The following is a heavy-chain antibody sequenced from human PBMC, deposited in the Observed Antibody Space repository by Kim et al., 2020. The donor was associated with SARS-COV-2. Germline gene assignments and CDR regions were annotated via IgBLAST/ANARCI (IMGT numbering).Heavy chain of an antibody. J-gene: IGHJ4*02. CDR3: ARGHAVDC. V-gene: IGHV4-39*01. D-gene: IGHD2-2*01. Sequence: SETLSLTCTVSGDSISSSSYYWGWIRQPPGKGLEWIGNIYNSGSAYYNPSLKSRLTISVDTSKNQFSLSLSSVTAADTAVYYCARGHAVDCWGQGTLAT. CDR2: IYNSGSA. CDR1: GDSISSSSYY.